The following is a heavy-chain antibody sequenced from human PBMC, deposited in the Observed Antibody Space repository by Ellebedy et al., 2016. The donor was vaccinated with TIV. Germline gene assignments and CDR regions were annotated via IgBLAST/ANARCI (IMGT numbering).Heavy chain of an antibody. J-gene: IGHJ4*02. Sequence: GESLKLSCTASGFTFSSHWMHWVRQAPGKGLVWVSRISSDGSYTSYADSVKGRFTISRDNAKNTRYLQMSSLRAEDTAVYFCARRSTDFAFDSWGQGTLVTVSS. CDR3: ARRSTDFAFDS. CDR2: ISSDGSYT. V-gene: IGHV3-74*01. CDR1: GFTFSSHW. D-gene: IGHD3/OR15-3a*01.